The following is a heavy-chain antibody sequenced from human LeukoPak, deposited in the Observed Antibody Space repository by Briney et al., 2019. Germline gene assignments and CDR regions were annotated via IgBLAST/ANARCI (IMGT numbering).Heavy chain of an antibody. D-gene: IGHD3-3*01. CDR2: ISAYNGNT. CDR1: GYTFTSYG. J-gene: IGHJ5*02. CDR3: ARELQYYDFWSGYYSSPPEGWFDP. Sequence: ASVKVSCKASGYTFTSYGISWVRQAPGQGLEWMGWISAYNGNTNYAQKLQGRVTMTTDTSTSTAYMELRSLRSDDTAVYYCARELQYYDFWSGYYSSPPEGWFDPWGQGTLVTVSS. V-gene: IGHV1-18*01.